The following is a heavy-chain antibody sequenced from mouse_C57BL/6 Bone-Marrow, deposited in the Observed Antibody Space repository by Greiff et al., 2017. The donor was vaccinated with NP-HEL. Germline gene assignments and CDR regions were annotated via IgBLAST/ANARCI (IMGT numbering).Heavy chain of an antibody. J-gene: IGHJ4*01. CDR2: IWSDGST. V-gene: IGHV2-6*03. D-gene: IGHD1-1*01. Sequence: QVQLKESGPGLVAPSQSLSITCTVSGFSLTSYGVHWVRQPPGKGLEWLVVIWSDGSTTYNSALKSRLSISKDNSKSQVFLKMNSLQTEDTAMDYCARPLYYYGSSPYAMDYWGQGTSVTVSS. CDR3: ARPLYYYGSSPYAMDY. CDR1: GFSLTSYG.